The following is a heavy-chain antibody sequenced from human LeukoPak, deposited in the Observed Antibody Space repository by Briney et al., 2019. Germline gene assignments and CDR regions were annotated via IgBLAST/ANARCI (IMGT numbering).Heavy chain of an antibody. V-gene: IGHV3-23*01. CDR1: GFTFSNYA. Sequence: GGSLRLSCAASGFTFSNYAMSWVRQAPGMRPEWVAGISGSGSNTYNADSVKGRVTISRDNARNSLYLQMNSLRAEDMALYYCAKGGIAVAGTWFDPWGQGTLVTVSS. J-gene: IGHJ5*02. D-gene: IGHD6-19*01. CDR3: AKGGIAVAGTWFDP. CDR2: ISGSGSNT.